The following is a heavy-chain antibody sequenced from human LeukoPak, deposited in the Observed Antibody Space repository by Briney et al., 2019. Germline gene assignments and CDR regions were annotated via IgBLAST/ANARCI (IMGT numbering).Heavy chain of an antibody. J-gene: IGHJ6*02. CDR2: TYYRSNWYN. D-gene: IGHD6-13*01. CDR3: ARAKYIAAAGSTVLNYYYYYGMDV. CDR1: GDSVSSNSAA. Sequence: SQTLSLTCAISGDSVSSNSAALNWIRQSPSRGLEWLGRTYYRSNWYNDYAVSVKSRITINPDTTKNQFSLQLNSVTPEDTAVYYCARAKYIAAAGSTVLNYYYYYGMDVWGQGTTVTVSS. V-gene: IGHV6-1*01.